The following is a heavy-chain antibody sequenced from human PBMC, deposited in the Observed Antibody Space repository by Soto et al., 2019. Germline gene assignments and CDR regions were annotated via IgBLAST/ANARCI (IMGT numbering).Heavy chain of an antibody. Sequence: KPSETLSPTCTVSDASIRGYYWSWIRQPPGKGLEWIGYFHYSGISNYNSSLKSRVTMSLDTSKNQFSLKLSSVSAADTAIYYCARGASNWQYFDYWGQGALVTVSS. J-gene: IGHJ4*02. CDR1: DASIRGYY. CDR2: FHYSGIS. V-gene: IGHV4-59*01. CDR3: ARGASNWQYFDY. D-gene: IGHD4-4*01.